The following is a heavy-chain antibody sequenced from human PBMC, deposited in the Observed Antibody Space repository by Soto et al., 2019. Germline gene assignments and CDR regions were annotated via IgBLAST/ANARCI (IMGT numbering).Heavy chain of an antibody. Sequence: GGSLRLSCAASGVIFSSYGMHWVRQAPGKGLEWVAVISFDGSNKYYADSVKGRFTISRDNSKNTLYLQMNSLRAEDTAVYYFAKNRAPPKYYYDSSGFAAFDIWGQGTMVTVSS. J-gene: IGHJ3*02. CDR2: ISFDGSNK. CDR3: AKNRAPPKYYYDSSGFAAFDI. V-gene: IGHV3-30*18. D-gene: IGHD3-22*01. CDR1: GVIFSSYG.